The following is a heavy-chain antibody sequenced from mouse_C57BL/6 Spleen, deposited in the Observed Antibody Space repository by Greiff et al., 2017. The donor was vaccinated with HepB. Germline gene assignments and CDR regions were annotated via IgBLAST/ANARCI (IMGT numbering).Heavy chain of an antibody. Sequence: EVQLVESGPGLVKPSQSLSLTCSVTGYSITSGYYWNWIRQFPGNKLEWMGYISYDGSNNYNPSLQNRISITRDTSKNQFFLKLNSVTTEDTATYYCARDDYDYVMDYWGQGTSVTVSS. CDR3: ARDDYDYVMDY. V-gene: IGHV3-6*01. CDR2: ISYDGSN. CDR1: GYSITSGYY. D-gene: IGHD2-4*01. J-gene: IGHJ4*01.